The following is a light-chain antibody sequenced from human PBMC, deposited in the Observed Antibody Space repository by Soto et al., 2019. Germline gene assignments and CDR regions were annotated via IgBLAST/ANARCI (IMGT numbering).Light chain of an antibody. V-gene: IGLV1-40*01. J-gene: IGLJ1*01. CDR3: QSYDSSLTSYV. CDR1: SSNIGAHYD. CDR2: GNN. Sequence: QSLLTQPPSVSGAPGQRVTISCTGSSSNIGAHYDVHWYQQLPGTAPKLLIYGNNNRPSGVPDRFSGSKSGTAASLAITGLQAEDEADYYCQSYDSSLTSYVFGTGTKLTVL.